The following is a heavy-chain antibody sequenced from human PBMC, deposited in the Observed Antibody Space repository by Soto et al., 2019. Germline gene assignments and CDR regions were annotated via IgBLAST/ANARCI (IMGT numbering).Heavy chain of an antibody. CDR2: ISSSGSTI. V-gene: IGHV3-48*03. D-gene: IGHD3-9*01. CDR3: ARDPAGGYDILTGSDY. CDR1: GFTFSSYE. Sequence: PGGSLRLSCAASGFTFSSYEMNWVRQAPGKGLEWVSYISSSGSTIYYADSVKGRFTIPRDNAKNSRYLQMNSLRAEDTAVYYCARDPAGGYDILTGSDYWGQGSLVAVSS. J-gene: IGHJ4*02.